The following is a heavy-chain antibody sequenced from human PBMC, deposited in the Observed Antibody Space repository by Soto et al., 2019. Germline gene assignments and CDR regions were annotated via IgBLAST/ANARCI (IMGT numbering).Heavy chain of an antibody. D-gene: IGHD2-2*01. CDR1: GDSINGYY. J-gene: IGHJ5*02. Sequence: QVQLQESGPGLVKPSETLSLTCTVSGDSINGYYWTWIRQPAGKGLEWIGRIYVSGTTDYNPSLKSRGTMAVDTSKNQFSLKLTTVTAADTAVYYCARLAVPEAVSAWFDPWGQGTLVTVSS. CDR3: ARLAVPEAVSAWFDP. V-gene: IGHV4-4*07. CDR2: IYVSGTT.